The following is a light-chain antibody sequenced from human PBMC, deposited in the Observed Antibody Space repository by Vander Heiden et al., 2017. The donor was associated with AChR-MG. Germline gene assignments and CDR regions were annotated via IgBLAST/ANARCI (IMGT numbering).Light chain of an antibody. CDR2: DVN. Sequence: QSALTQPASVSGSPGQSLTISCTGTSSDVGAFNYVSWYQQHPGKAPELLIYDVNNRPSGVSNRFSGSKSGNTASLTISGLQAEDEADYFCNSYSRSDTYVFGPGTKVTVL. V-gene: IGLV2-14*03. J-gene: IGLJ1*01. CDR3: NSYSRSDTYV. CDR1: SSDVGAFNY.